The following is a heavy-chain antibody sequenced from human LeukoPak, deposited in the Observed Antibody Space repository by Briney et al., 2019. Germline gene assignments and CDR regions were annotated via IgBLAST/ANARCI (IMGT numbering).Heavy chain of an antibody. V-gene: IGHV3-23*01. J-gene: IGHJ4*02. CDR3: ATYRQVLLPFES. CDR2: IIGSGGTT. CDR1: GFSFSNYG. Sequence: GGTLRLSCAASGFSFSNYGMNCVRQGPGKGLEGVSGIIGSGGTTYYADTVKGRFTISRENSKNTLYLQMNSLRAEDTALYYCATYRQVLLPFESWGQGTLVTVSS. D-gene: IGHD2-8*02.